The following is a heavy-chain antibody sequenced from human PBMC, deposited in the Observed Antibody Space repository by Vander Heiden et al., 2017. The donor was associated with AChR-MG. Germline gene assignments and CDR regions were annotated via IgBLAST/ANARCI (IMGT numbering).Heavy chain of an antibody. CDR2: ISYDGSNK. Sequence: QVQLVESGRGAVQPRRSLRLSCVASGFIFSSSAIHWVRQAPGKGLEWVAVISYDGSNKYYAGSVKGRFTISRENSKNTLYLQMNSLGAEDTAMYYCAKGISSGYSTSWSPYDFDYWGQGTLVTVSS. D-gene: IGHD6-13*01. CDR1: GFIFSSSA. V-gene: IGHV3-30*18. CDR3: AKGISSGYSTSWSPYDFDY. J-gene: IGHJ4*02.